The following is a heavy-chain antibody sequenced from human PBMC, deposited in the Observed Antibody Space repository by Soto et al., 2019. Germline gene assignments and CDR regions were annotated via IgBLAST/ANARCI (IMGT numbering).Heavy chain of an antibody. V-gene: IGHV4-59*11. J-gene: IGHJ4*02. CDR3: ARADPAASVGY. CDR2: ISYSGST. Sequence: PSETLSLTCTVSCGSISSHYWTWLRQSPGKGLEWIGYISYSGSTYYNPSLKSRVSISADTSKNQFSLRMNSMIAADTAVYYCARADPAASVGYWGQGTRVTVSS. CDR1: CGSISSHY. D-gene: IGHD2-2*01.